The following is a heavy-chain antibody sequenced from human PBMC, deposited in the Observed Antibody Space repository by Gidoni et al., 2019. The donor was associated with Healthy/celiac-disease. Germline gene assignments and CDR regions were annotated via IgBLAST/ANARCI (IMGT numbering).Heavy chain of an antibody. J-gene: IGHJ5*02. CDR1: GDTFSSYA. CDR3: ARDRGLGWIAAAGKYNWFDP. V-gene: IGHV1-69*01. Sequence: QVQLVQSGAEVKKPGSSVKFSCKASGDTFSSYAISWVRQAPGQGLEWMGGIIPMFGTTNYAQKFQGRVTITADESTSTAYMELSSLRSEDTAVYYCARDRGLGWIAAAGKYNWFDPWGQGTLVTVSS. D-gene: IGHD6-13*01. CDR2: IIPMFGTT.